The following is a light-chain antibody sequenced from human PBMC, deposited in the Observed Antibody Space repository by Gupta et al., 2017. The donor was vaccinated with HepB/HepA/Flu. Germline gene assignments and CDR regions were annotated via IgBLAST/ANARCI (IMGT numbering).Light chain of an antibody. J-gene: IGLJ3*02. CDR1: TSNIVNNA. CDR2: YDD. CDR3: AAWDDSLKGWV. Sequence: QSVLTPPPPVSEAPRPRVTISCPRSTSNIVNNAVSWYQQLPGKAPKLLIYYDDLLPSGVSDRFSGSKSGTSASLAISGLQSEDEADYYCAAWDDSLKGWVFGGGTKLTVL. V-gene: IGLV1-36*01.